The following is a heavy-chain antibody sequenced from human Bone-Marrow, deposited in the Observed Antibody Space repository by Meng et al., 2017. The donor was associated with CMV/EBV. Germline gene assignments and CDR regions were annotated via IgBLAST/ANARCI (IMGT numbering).Heavy chain of an antibody. CDR2: INWNGGST. CDR3: ARANLPGGSYAGWPVNY. CDR1: GFTFDDYG. Sequence: GGSLRLSCAASGFTFDDYGMSWVRQAPGKGLEWVSGINWNGGSTGYADSVKGRFTISRDNAKNSLYLQMNSLRAEDTALYYCARANLPGGSYAGWPVNYWGQGTLVTGSS. V-gene: IGHV3-20*04. D-gene: IGHD3-16*01. J-gene: IGHJ4*02.